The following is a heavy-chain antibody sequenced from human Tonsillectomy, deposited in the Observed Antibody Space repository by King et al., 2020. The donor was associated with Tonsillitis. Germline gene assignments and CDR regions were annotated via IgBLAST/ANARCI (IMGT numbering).Heavy chain of an antibody. CDR1: GGTFSSYA. D-gene: IGHD3-22*01. CDR2: IIPIFGTV. V-gene: IGHV1-69*01. J-gene: IGHJ4*02. Sequence: EQLVQSGAEVKKPGSSVKVSCKASGGTFSSYAFSWVRQAPGQGLEWMGGIIPIFGTVNYAQKLQGRVTITADESTSTAYMELSSLRFEGTAVYYCAAPGAYDSSGYYSNYFDYWGQGTLVTVSS. CDR3: AAPGAYDSSGYYSNYFDY.